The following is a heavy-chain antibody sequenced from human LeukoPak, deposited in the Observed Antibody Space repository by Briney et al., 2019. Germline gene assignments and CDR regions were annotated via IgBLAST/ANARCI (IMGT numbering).Heavy chain of an antibody. D-gene: IGHD4-17*01. V-gene: IGHV4-34*01. Sequence: ASETLSLTCAVYGGSFSGYYWSWIRPPPGKGLEWIGEINHSGSTNYNPSLKSRVTISVGTSKNQFSLKLSSVTAADTAVYYCARSYGAPSYYYGMDVWGQGTTVTVSS. CDR3: ARSYGAPSYYYGMDV. CDR1: GGSFSGYY. J-gene: IGHJ6*02. CDR2: INHSGST.